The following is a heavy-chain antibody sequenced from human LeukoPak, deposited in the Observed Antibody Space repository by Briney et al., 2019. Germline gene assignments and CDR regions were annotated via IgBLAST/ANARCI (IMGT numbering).Heavy chain of an antibody. Sequence: GGSLSLSCAASGFTFTNAWMNWVRQAPEKGREWVGRIRNKVKSYTTEYAASVKDRLSVSRDDSKNLLYLQMTSLRTQDTAVYYCARGAGPTAASYYHGLDVWGQGTTVPVSS. V-gene: IGHV3-72*01. CDR1: GFTFTNAW. D-gene: IGHD3-16*01. J-gene: IGHJ6*02. CDR3: ARGAGPTAASYYHGLDV. CDR2: IRNKVKSYTT.